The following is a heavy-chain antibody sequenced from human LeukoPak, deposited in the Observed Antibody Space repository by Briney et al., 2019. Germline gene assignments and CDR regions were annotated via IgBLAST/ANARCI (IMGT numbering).Heavy chain of an antibody. V-gene: IGHV3-48*01. D-gene: IGHD3-22*01. J-gene: IGHJ4*02. CDR3: ARAGIRDSSGYPVYFDY. Sequence: GGSLRLSCAASGFTFNTYTMNWVRQAPGKGLEWVSYISGSSGIIDYADSVRGRFTISRDNAKNSLYLQMNSLRAEDTAVYYCARAGIRDSSGYPVYFDYWGQGTLVTVSS. CDR2: ISGSSGII. CDR1: GFTFNTYT.